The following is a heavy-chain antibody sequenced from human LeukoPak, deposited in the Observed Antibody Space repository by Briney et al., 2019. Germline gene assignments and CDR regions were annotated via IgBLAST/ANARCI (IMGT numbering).Heavy chain of an antibody. CDR3: AKDSERYGVLEY. Sequence: SGGSLRLSCAASGITVSSNYMSWVRQGPGKGLEWASTISGRGDSTFYADSAKGRFTISRDNSKNTVYLQLNNLRDEDTAVYYCAKDSERYGVLEYWGQGTLVSVSA. CDR2: ISGRGDST. CDR1: GITVSSNY. V-gene: IGHV3-23*01. D-gene: IGHD4-17*01. J-gene: IGHJ4*02.